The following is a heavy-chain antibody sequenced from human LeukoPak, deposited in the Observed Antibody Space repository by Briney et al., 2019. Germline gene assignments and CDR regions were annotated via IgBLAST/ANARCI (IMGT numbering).Heavy chain of an antibody. D-gene: IGHD3-22*01. CDR2: IGAYNGNT. CDR3: ARVGYDSSGYYYAGWFDP. J-gene: IGHJ5*02. V-gene: IGHV1-18*04. Sequence: ASVKVSCKASGYTFTGNYMHWVRQAPGQGLEWMGWIGAYNGNTNYAQKLQGRVTMTTDTSTSTAYMELRSLRSDDTAVYYCARVGYDSSGYYYAGWFDPWGQGTLVTVSS. CDR1: GYTFTGNY.